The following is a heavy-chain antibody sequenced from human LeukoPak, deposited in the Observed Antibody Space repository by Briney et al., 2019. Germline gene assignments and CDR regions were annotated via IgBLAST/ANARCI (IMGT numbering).Heavy chain of an antibody. D-gene: IGHD3-3*01. CDR2: ISNDGSRK. V-gene: IGHV3-30*03. Sequence: GGSLRLSCAPSGFTFSRHGMHWVRQAPGKGLEWVAIISNDGSRKYYAHSVEGRFTISRDNSKDTLYLQMDSLRAEDTAVYYCARDRAWNYFDYWGQGTLVTVS. CDR3: ARDRAWNYFDY. CDR1: GFTFSRHG. J-gene: IGHJ4*02.